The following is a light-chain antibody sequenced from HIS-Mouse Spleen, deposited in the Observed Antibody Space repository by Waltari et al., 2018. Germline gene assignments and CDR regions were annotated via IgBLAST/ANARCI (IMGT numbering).Light chain of an antibody. CDR2: EGS. V-gene: IGLV2-23*01. J-gene: IGLJ3*02. CDR3: CSYAGSSTWV. CDR1: RSDVGSYNL. Sequence: QSALTQPASVSGSPGQSITISCTGTRSDVGSYNLVLRHQQHPGKAPKLMIYEGSKRPSGVSNRFSGSKSGNTASLTISGLQAEDEADYYCCSYAGSSTWVFGGGTKLTVL.